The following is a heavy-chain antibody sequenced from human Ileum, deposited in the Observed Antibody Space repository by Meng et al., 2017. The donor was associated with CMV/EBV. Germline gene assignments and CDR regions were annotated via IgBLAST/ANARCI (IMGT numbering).Heavy chain of an antibody. CDR3: ARRSSGLFDY. CDR1: GGSISSGDYY. D-gene: IGHD6-13*01. V-gene: IGHV4-30-4*08. CDR2: IYYSGTT. Sequence: RKESGPGLVKPSQTLSLTCTVSGGSISSGDYYWTWIRQPPGKGLEWIGYIYYSGTTYYNPSLKSRVSISVDTSRNQFSLQLSSVTAADTAVYYCARRSSGLFDYWGQGILVTVSS. J-gene: IGHJ4*02.